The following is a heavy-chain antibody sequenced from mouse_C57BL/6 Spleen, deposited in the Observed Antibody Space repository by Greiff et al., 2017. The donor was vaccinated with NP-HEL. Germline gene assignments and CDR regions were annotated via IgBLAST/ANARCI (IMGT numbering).Heavy chain of an antibody. D-gene: IGHD1-1*01. CDR3: ATGTTVVARNWYFDV. Sequence: EVQLQESGPGMVKPSQSLSLTCTVTGYSITSGYDWHWIRHFPGNKLEWMGYISYSGSTNYNPSLKSRISITHDTSKNHFFLKLNSVTTEDTATYYCATGTTVVARNWYFDVWGTGTTVTVSS. J-gene: IGHJ1*03. CDR1: GYSITSGYD. CDR2: ISYSGST. V-gene: IGHV3-1*01.